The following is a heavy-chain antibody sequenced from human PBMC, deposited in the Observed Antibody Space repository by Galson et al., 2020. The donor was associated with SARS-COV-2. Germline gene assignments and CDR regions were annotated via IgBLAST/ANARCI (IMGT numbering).Heavy chain of an antibody. CDR3: ARERSYYFDY. CDR2: ISSSSSNI. Sequence: GGTLRLSCAASGFTFSTYSMNWVRQAPGKGLEWVSYISSSSSNIYYADSVKGRFTIVRDNAENSLFLQMNSLRVEDTAVYYCARERSYYFDYWGQGTLVTGTS. CDR1: GFTFSTYS. V-gene: IGHV3-48*04. J-gene: IGHJ4*01.